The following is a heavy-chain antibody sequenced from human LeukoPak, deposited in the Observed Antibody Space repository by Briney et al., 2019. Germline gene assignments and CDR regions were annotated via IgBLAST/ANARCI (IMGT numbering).Heavy chain of an antibody. V-gene: IGHV1-8*01. J-gene: IGHJ5*02. CDR3: ARGLRFLEWLRQGNWFDP. CDR2: MHPNCGNT. D-gene: IGHD3-3*01. CDR1: GYTFTRYD. Sequence: ASVKVSCKASGYTFTRYDINWVRQATGQGLEWMGWMHPNCGNTGIAQKLQGRVTMTRNTSISTAYMELSSLRSEDTAVDYCARGLRFLEWLRQGNWFDPWGQGTLVTVSS.